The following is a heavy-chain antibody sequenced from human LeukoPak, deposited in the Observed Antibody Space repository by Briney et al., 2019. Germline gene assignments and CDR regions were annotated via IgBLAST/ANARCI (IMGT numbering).Heavy chain of an antibody. D-gene: IGHD6-13*01. V-gene: IGHV3-23*01. CDR3: AKGIDRHSSSCPNN. Sequence: GGPLRLSCAASGFTFSNYAMSWVRQAPGKGLEWVSTISGSGGSTYYADSVKGRFTISRDNSKNTLYLQMNSLRAEDTAVYYCAKGIDRHSSSCPNNWGQGTLVTVSS. CDR1: GFTFSNYA. J-gene: IGHJ4*02. CDR2: ISGSGGST.